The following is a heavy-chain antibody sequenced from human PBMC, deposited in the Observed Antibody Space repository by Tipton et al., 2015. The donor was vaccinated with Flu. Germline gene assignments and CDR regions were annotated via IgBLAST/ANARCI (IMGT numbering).Heavy chain of an antibody. Sequence: SLRLSCVASGFTFNDYYMNWIRQAPGKGLEWVSYISGSGNTIYYADSIKGRFTISRDNAKNSLYLQMNSLRVEDTALYYCARGYDFWSGSQSLYYYFGMDVWGQGATVTVSS. CDR1: GFTFNDYY. V-gene: IGHV3-11*01. D-gene: IGHD3-3*01. CDR2: ISGSGNTI. J-gene: IGHJ6*02. CDR3: ARGYDFWSGSQSLYYYFGMDV.